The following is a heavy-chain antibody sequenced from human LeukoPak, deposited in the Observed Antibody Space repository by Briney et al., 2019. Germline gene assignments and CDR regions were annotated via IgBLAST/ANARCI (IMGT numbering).Heavy chain of an antibody. Sequence: PSQTLSLTCAVSGDSISSGGYSRSWIRQPPGKGLEWIGEINNSGSTNYNPSLKSRVTISVDTSKNQFSLKLSSVTAADTAVYYCARVFSSGYQYYYYYYGMDVWGQGATVTVSS. CDR1: GDSISSGGYS. J-gene: IGHJ6*02. CDR3: ARVFSSGYQYYYYYYGMDV. CDR2: INNSGST. D-gene: IGHD3-22*01. V-gene: IGHV4-30-2*01.